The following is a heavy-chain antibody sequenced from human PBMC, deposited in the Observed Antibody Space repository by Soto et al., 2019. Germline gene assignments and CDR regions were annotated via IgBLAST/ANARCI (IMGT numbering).Heavy chain of an antibody. D-gene: IGHD2-2*01. CDR2: MNPDNGKT. V-gene: IGHV1-8*01. J-gene: IGHJ5*01. CDR3: ASPFCSSTGCGPYFFSS. CDR1: GYTFTSND. Sequence: ASVKVSCKASGYTFTSNDINWVRQAPGQGPEWMGWMNPDNGKTGFAQKFQGRITMTRNTSISTAYMELSSLRSDDTAVYFCASPFCSSTGCGPYFFSSWARGSLVPVSA.